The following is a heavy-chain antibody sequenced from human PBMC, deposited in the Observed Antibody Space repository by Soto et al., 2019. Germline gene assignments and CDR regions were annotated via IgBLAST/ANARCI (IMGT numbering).Heavy chain of an antibody. D-gene: IGHD6-13*01. J-gene: IGHJ4*02. CDR1: GFSFSSYA. Sequence: GGSLRLSCAASGFSFSSYAMNWVRQAPGKGLEWVSGITGGDDHTFYADSVKGRFTISRDNSKSTLYLQMNGLRAEDTAVYYCARAESSSSLYYFDYWGQGTLVTVSS. CDR2: ITGGDDHT. CDR3: ARAESSSSLYYFDY. V-gene: IGHV3-23*01.